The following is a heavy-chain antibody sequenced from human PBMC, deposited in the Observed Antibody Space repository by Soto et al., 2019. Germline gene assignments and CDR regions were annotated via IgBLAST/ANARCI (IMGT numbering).Heavy chain of an antibody. CDR3: ARGEKGELSFNYFDY. CDR1: GGTFSSYA. V-gene: IGHV1-69*13. D-gene: IGHD3-16*02. J-gene: IGHJ4*02. Sequence: ASVKVSCKASGGTFSSYAISWVRQAPGQGLEWMGGIIPIFGTANYAQKFQGRVTITADESTSTAYMELSSLRSEDTAVYYCARGEKGELSFNYFDYWGQGTLVTVSS. CDR2: IIPIFGTA.